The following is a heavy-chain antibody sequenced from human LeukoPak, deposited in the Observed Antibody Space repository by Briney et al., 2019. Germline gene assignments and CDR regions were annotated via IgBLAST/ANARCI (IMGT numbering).Heavy chain of an antibody. J-gene: IGHJ4*02. CDR1: GFTFSDYY. CDR3: AKDPAEGWELGLEYFDY. CDR2: ISSGDGPT. D-gene: IGHD1-26*01. V-gene: IGHV3-11*01. Sequence: PGGSLRLSCAASGFTFSDYYMTWIRQAPGKGLEWISYISSGDGPTYYANSVKGRFTISRDNAKNSLFLQMNSLRVEDTAVYYCAKDPAEGWELGLEYFDYWGQGTLVTVSS.